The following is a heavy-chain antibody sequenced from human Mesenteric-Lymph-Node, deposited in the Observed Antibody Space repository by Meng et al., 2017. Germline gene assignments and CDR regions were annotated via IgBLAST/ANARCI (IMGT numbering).Heavy chain of an antibody. V-gene: IGHV3-48*03. D-gene: IGHD3-22*01. CDR1: GFTFSSYE. CDR3: AREVINSYDSSGYLGAFDI. J-gene: IGHJ3*02. CDR2: ISSSGSTI. Sequence: GESLKISCAASGFTFSSYEMNWVRQAPGKGLEWVSYISSSGSTIYYADSVKGRFTISRDNAKNSLYLQMNSLRAEDTAVYYCAREVINSYDSSGYLGAFDIWGQGTMVTVSS.